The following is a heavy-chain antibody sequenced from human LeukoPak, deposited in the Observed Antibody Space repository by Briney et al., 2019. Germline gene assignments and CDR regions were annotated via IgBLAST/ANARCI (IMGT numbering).Heavy chain of an antibody. V-gene: IGHV1-69*13. CDR3: ARVWDYYGSGNKAYYGMDV. J-gene: IGHJ6*04. CDR1: GGTFSSYA. CDR2: ITPIFGTA. D-gene: IGHD3-10*01. Sequence: GASVKVSCKASGGTFSSYAISWVRQAPGQGLEWMGGITPIFGTANYAQKFQGRVTITADESTSTAYMELSSLRSEDTAVYYCARVWDYYGSGNKAYYGMDVWGKGTTVTVSS.